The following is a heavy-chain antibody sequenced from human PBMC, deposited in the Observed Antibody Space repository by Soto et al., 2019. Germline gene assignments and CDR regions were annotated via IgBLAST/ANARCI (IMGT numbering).Heavy chain of an antibody. Sequence: SETLSLTCAVYGGSFSGYYWSWIRQPPGKGLDWIGEINHSGSTNFNPSLKSRVSISVDTSKKQFSLKLNSVTAADTAVYYCAAHLKTTVTAYWYFDLWGRATLVTVSS. D-gene: IGHD4-17*01. CDR2: INHSGST. CDR3: AAHLKTTVTAYWYFDL. J-gene: IGHJ2*01. CDR1: GGSFSGYY. V-gene: IGHV4-34*01.